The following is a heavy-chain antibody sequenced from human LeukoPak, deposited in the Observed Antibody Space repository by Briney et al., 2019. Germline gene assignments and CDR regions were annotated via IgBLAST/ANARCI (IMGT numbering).Heavy chain of an antibody. CDR1: GFTVSSTY. D-gene: IGHD6-6*01. J-gene: IGHJ4*02. CDR2: IYSGGST. CDR3: ARDRLYSSSSEDY. Sequence: PGGSLRLSCAASGFTVSSTYMSWVRQAPGKGLEWVSVIYSGGSTYYADSVKGRFTISRDNSKNTLYLQMNSLRAEDTAVYYCARDRLYSSSSEDYWGQGTLVTLSS. V-gene: IGHV3-53*01.